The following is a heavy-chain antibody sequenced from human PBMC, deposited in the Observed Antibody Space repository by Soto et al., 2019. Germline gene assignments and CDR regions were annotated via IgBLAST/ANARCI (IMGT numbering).Heavy chain of an antibody. CDR3: ARDIESVTAKHFFYYYAMAV. CDR2: VSANNGHT. CDR1: GFTFSNYG. V-gene: IGHV1-18*01. Sequence: ASVNVSFKASGFTFSNYGLNWVRRAPGQGLEWMGWVSANNGHTNYAQNLQGRVSMTTDTSTSTAYMELRGLKFDDTAVYYCARDIESVTAKHFFYYYAMAVGGQGTTVTVSS. D-gene: IGHD2-8*01. J-gene: IGHJ6*02.